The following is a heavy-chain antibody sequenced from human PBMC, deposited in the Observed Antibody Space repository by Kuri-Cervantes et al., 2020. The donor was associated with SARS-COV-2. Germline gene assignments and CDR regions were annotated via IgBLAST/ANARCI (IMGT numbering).Heavy chain of an antibody. CDR1: GFTFSAYT. V-gene: IGHV3-21*01. Sequence: GGSLRLSCVASGFTFSAYTLNWVRQAPGKGLEWVSSITRSSVYISYADSLKGRFTISRDNAKSSLYLQMNSLRAEDTAVYYCARSPGDGDYDPFDYWGQGTLVTVSS. CDR2: ITRSSVYI. J-gene: IGHJ4*02. CDR3: ARSPGDGDYDPFDY. D-gene: IGHD4-17*01.